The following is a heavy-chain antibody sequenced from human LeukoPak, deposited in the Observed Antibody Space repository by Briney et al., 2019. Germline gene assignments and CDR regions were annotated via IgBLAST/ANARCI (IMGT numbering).Heavy chain of an antibody. CDR2: ISVSGCKA. Sequence: PGGSLRLSCERSVFTFTNYAISCVPQAPGEGGECVSGISVSGCKAHYADSVKHRFIISRDSAKHTVFLQINSLRVEDRALYYCAKDPNGDWLGGFDMWGQGTMVTVSS. CDR3: AKDPNGDWLGGFDM. J-gene: IGHJ3*02. CDR1: VFTFTNYA. D-gene: IGHD2-15*01. V-gene: IGHV3-23*01.